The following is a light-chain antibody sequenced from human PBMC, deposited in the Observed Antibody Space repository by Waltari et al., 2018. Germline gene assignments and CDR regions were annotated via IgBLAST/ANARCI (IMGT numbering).Light chain of an antibody. CDR2: EVT. CDR3: TSYTAKTLL. Sequence: QSALTQPASVPGSPGQSITISCTGVTCAVGRYDFISWYQHHPGEAPRLILYEVTIRPSVVSHRFSGSKSGTTASLTISGLQAEDEASYYCTSYTAKTLLFGGGTKLTVL. J-gene: IGLJ2*01. CDR1: TCAVGRYDF. V-gene: IGLV2-14*01.